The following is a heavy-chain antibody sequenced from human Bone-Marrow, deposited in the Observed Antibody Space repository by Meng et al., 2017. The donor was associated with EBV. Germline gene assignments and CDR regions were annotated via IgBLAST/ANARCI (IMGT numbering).Heavy chain of an antibody. Sequence: GTSGGEVKEPGDSGKVSCKASGYTFTGYYMHWVRQAPGQGFEWMGRINPNSGGTNYAQKFQGRVTMTRDTSISTAYMELSRLRSDDTAVYYCARFTYYYDSSGPNWFDPWGQGTLVTVSS. CDR3: ARFTYYYDSSGPNWFDP. CDR1: GYTFTGYY. D-gene: IGHD3-22*01. CDR2: INPNSGGT. V-gene: IGHV1-2*06. J-gene: IGHJ5*02.